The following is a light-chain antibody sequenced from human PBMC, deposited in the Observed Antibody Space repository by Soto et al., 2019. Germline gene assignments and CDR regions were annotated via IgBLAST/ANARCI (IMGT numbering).Light chain of an antibody. CDR3: CSSAPESTYV. Sequence: QSALAQPASVSGSPGQSVTISCTGSSSDVGAYNSVSWYQQHPDKAPQLMIYKGTQRPSGVSNRFSGSTSGNAASLTISGLQAGDEADYFCCSSAPESTYVFGTGTKLTV. CDR1: SSDVGAYNS. V-gene: IGLV2-23*01. CDR2: KGT. J-gene: IGLJ1*01.